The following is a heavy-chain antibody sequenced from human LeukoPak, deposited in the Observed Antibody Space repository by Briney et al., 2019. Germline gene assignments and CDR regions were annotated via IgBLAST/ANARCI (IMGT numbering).Heavy chain of an antibody. CDR3: ASRPGIAAAGLDY. CDR2: ISGSGGTT. D-gene: IGHD6-13*01. V-gene: IGHV3-23*01. CDR1: GFTFSTYT. Sequence: GGSLRLSCAASGFTFSTYTMSWVRQAPGKGLEWVSAISGSGGTTYYADSVKGRFTISRDNSKNTLYLQMNSLRAEDTAVYYCASRPGIAAAGLDYWGQGTLVTVSS. J-gene: IGHJ4*02.